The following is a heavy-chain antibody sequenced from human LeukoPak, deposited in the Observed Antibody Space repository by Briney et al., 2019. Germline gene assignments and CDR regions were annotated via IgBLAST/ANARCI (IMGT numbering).Heavy chain of an antibody. D-gene: IGHD6-13*01. Sequence: GSLRLSCAASGFTFSRHGMHWVRQPPGKGLEWIGQIYHSGSTNYNPSLKSRVAISIDTSKNQFSLKLSSVTAADTAVYYCARDKTAIAADYYYYYYFVDVWGTGTTVTISS. J-gene: IGHJ6*03. V-gene: IGHV4-4*02. CDR1: GFTFSRHG. CDR2: IYHSGST. CDR3: ARDKTAIAADYYYYYYFVDV.